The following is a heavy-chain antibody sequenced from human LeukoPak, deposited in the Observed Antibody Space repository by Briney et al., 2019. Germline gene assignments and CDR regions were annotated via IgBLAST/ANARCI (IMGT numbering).Heavy chain of an antibody. V-gene: IGHV3-7*01. CDR3: AWYGVTHGLDA. J-gene: IGHJ6*02. D-gene: IGHD3-10*01. Sequence: GGSLRLSCAASGFTLSNYWMSWVRQAPGKGLEWVSNINKDGSDKYYVDPVMGRFTIPNDNAKNPVHLQMNSLRPEDTAIYYCAWYGVTHGLDAWGQGTTVTVSS. CDR1: GFTLSNYW. CDR2: INKDGSDK.